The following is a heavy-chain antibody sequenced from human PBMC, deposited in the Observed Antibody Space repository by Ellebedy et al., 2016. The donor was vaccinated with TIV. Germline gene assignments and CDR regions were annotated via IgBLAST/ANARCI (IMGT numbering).Heavy chain of an antibody. CDR2: ISGSGGET. Sequence: GESLKISCAASGFTFSSYAMSWVRQAPGKGLEWVSAISGSGGETYYADSVKGRFTISRDNSKNTLYLQMNSLRAEDTAVYYCAASYGGNREFDYWGQGTLVTVSS. D-gene: IGHD4-23*01. J-gene: IGHJ4*02. CDR3: AASYGGNREFDY. V-gene: IGHV3-23*01. CDR1: GFTFSSYA.